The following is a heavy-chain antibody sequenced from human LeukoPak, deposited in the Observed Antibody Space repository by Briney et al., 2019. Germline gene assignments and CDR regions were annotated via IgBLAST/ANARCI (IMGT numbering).Heavy chain of an antibody. Sequence: PGGPLTLSCAASGFTFSSYWMHWVRQAPGKGLVWVSRINSDGSSTNYADSVRGRFTISRDNAKNTLYLQMNSLRAEDTAVYYCASLNVPATPHWGQGTLVTVSS. CDR1: GFTFSSYW. V-gene: IGHV3-74*01. J-gene: IGHJ4*02. CDR3: ASLNVPATPH. D-gene: IGHD2-15*01. CDR2: INSDGSST.